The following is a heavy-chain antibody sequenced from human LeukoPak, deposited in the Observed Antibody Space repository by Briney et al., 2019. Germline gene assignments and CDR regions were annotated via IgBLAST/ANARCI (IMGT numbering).Heavy chain of an antibody. CDR2: ISYDGSNK. CDR3: ASPGITGTFDY. Sequence: GGSLRLSCAASGFTFSSYAMHWVRQAPGKGLEWVAVISYDGSNKYYADSVKGRFTISRGNSKNTLYLQMNSLRAEDTAVYYCASPGITGTFDYWGQGTLVTVSS. D-gene: IGHD1-7*01. J-gene: IGHJ4*02. V-gene: IGHV3-30-3*01. CDR1: GFTFSSYA.